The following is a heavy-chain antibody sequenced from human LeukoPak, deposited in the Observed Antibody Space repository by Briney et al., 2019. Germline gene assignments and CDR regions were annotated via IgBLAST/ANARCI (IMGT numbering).Heavy chain of an antibody. V-gene: IGHV3-74*01. Sequence: PGGSLRLSCAASGFTFSSYWMHWVRQAPGKGLVWVSRINSDGSSTNYADSVKGRFTISRDNAKNTLYLQMNSLRAEDTAVYYCAREVACSGGSCYSRFFDYWGQETLVTVSS. CDR2: INSDGSST. CDR3: AREVACSGGSCYSRFFDY. D-gene: IGHD2-15*01. CDR1: GFTFSSYW. J-gene: IGHJ4*02.